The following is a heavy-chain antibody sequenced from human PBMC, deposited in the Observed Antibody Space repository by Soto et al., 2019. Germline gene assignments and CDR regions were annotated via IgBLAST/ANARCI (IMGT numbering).Heavy chain of an antibody. CDR2: IENSGSN. D-gene: IGHD3-10*02. CDR1: CDNGSTRVDY. CDR3: AGAVRDFDVRRYRSAYFDQ. V-gene: IGHV4-31*03. Sequence: QTRSLTCTVACDNGSTRVDYWTWNHQHPGKGLESIGYIENSGSNYYNPSLTGRVDISVDTSKNHFYLNLQSVTAAATAFYSCAGAVRDFDVRRYRSAYFDQWGQGILVTVFS. J-gene: IGHJ4*02.